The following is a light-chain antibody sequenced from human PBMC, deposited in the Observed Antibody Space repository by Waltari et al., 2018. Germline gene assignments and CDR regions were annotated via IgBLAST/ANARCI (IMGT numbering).Light chain of an antibody. CDR2: EVR. Sequence: QSALTQPASVSGSPGQSITISCTGTSNDVGAYNYVPWYQTHPGKAPKLILYEVRNRPPGVFNPFSGSKTGNTASLTISGLQAEDEADYYCSSYTSSSTLGFGGGTKLTVL. CDR3: SSYTSSSTLG. CDR1: SNDVGAYNY. V-gene: IGLV2-14*01. J-gene: IGLJ2*01.